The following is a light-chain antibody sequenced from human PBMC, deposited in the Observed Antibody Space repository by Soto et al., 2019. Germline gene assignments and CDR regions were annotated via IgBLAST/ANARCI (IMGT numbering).Light chain of an antibody. CDR3: QQYGTSPWT. Sequence: IGMTQSPVTLSVSPGERATLSCRASQSVRSTYLAWYQQKPGQAPRLLIYGASTRAAGIPDRFSGSGSGTDFTLTISRLEPEEFAVYYCQQYGTSPWTFGQGTKVDIK. CDR2: GAS. J-gene: IGKJ1*01. V-gene: IGKV3-20*01. CDR1: QSVRSTY.